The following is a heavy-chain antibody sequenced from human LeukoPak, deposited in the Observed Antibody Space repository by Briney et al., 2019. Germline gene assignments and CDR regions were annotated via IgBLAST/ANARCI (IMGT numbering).Heavy chain of an antibody. CDR2: INTGNGNT. J-gene: IGHJ4*02. CDR3: ARGGVVVPARNAGIDF. Sequence: ASVKVSCKASGYTFTSYAMHWVRQAPGQRLEWMGRINTGNGNTEYSQKFQGRVTITRDTSASTAYMELSSLRSEDTAVFYCARGGVVVPARNAGIDFWGQGTLVTVSS. V-gene: IGHV1-3*04. CDR1: GYTFTSYA. D-gene: IGHD2-2*01.